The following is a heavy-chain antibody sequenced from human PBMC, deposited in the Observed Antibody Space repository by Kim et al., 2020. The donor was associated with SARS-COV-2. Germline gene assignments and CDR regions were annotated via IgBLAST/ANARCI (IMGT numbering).Heavy chain of an antibody. D-gene: IGHD6-13*01. V-gene: IGHV3-64D*06. CDR3: VKDQGIAAAGFDY. J-gene: IGHJ4*02. Sequence: YADAVKGRFTISRDNSKNTLYLQMSSLRAEDTAVYYCVKDQGIAAAGFDYWGQGTLVTVSS.